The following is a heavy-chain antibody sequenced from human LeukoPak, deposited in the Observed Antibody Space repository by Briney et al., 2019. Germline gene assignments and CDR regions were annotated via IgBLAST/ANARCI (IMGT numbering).Heavy chain of an antibody. J-gene: IGHJ4*02. D-gene: IGHD6-13*01. CDR1: GGTLSSYA. Sequence: ASVKVSCKASGGTLSSYAISWVRQAPGQGLEWMGRIIPILGIANYAQKFQGRVTITADKSTSTAYMELSSLRSEDTAVYYCARESHSSSWYEVRYFDYWGQGTLVTVSS. CDR3: ARESHSSSWYEVRYFDY. V-gene: IGHV1-69*04. CDR2: IIPILGIA.